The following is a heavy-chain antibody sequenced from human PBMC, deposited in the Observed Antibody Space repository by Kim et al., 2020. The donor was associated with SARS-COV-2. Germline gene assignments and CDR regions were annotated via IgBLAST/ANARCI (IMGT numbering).Heavy chain of an antibody. J-gene: IGHJ4*02. D-gene: IGHD3-22*01. CDR2: ISYDGSNK. CDR3: ARDSHYYDSSGYDFDY. Sequence: GGSLRLSCAASGFTFSSYAMHWVRQAPGKGLEWVAVISYDGSNKYYADSVKGRFTISRDNSKNTLYLQMNSLRAEDTAVYYCARDSHYYDSSGYDFDYWGQGTLVTVSS. V-gene: IGHV3-30*04. CDR1: GFTFSSYA.